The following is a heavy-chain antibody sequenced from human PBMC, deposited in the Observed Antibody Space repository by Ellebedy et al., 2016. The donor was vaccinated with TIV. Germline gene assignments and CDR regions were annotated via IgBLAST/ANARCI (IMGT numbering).Heavy chain of an antibody. V-gene: IGHV1-46*01. CDR3: ARAPSVDPHMDV. D-gene: IGHD6-19*01. J-gene: IGHJ6*02. CDR1: GYTFTSYY. CDR2: INPTAGST. Sequence: AASVKVSCKASGYTFTSYYMHWVRQAPGQGLEWMGIINPTAGSTSSAQKFQGRVTRTSDTSTRTVYMELSSLRSEDTAVYYCARAPSVDPHMDVWGQGTTVTVSS.